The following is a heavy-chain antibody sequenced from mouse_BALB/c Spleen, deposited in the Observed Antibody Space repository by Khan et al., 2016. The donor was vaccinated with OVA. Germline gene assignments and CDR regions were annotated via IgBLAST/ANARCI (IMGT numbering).Heavy chain of an antibody. CDR1: GYTFTNYR. D-gene: IGHD2-1*01. J-gene: IGHJ1*01. V-gene: IGHV9-1*02. Sequence: QIQLVQSGPELKKPGETVKISCKASGYTFTNYRMNWMKQDPGKGLKWMGWINTYTGEPTYADDFKGRFAFSLETSASTAYLQINNLKNEDMATYFCARETTYLYFDVWGAGTTVTVSS. CDR3: ARETTYLYFDV. CDR2: INTYTGEP.